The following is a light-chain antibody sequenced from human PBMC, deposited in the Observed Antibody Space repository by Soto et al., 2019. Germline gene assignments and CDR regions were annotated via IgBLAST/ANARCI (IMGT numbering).Light chain of an antibody. J-gene: IGLJ1*01. CDR3: CSHAGSYTYV. Sequence: QSLTISCTGTSSDVGGYNYVSWYQQYPGKVPKLMIYDVTKRPSGVPDRFSGSKSGNTASLTISGLQAEDEADYYCCSHAGSYTYVFGTGTKVTVL. CDR1: SSDVGGYNY. CDR2: DVT. V-gene: IGLV2-11*01.